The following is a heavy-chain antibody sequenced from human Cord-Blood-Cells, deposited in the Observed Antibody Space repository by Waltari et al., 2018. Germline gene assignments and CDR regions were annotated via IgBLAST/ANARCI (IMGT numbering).Heavy chain of an antibody. CDR2: GET. Sequence: GETIYAQKFQGRVTMTEDTSTDTAYMELSSLISEDTAVYYCATVSPRFLEWLLTATDAFDIWGQGTMVTVSS. CDR3: ATVSPRFLEWLLTATDAFDI. J-gene: IGHJ3*02. V-gene: IGHV1-24*01. D-gene: IGHD3-3*01.